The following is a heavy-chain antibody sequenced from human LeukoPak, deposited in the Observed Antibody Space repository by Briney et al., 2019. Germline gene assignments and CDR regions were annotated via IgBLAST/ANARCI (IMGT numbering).Heavy chain of an antibody. Sequence: SETLSLTCTVSGGSISSRSYYWGWIRQPPGTGLEWIGSIYYSGSTYYSPSLKSRVTISVDTSKNQFSLKLSSVTAADTAVYYCARERQLEAWDYWGQGTLVTVSS. J-gene: IGHJ4*02. CDR1: GGSISSRSYY. D-gene: IGHD6-13*01. CDR3: ARERQLEAWDY. V-gene: IGHV4-39*01. CDR2: IYYSGST.